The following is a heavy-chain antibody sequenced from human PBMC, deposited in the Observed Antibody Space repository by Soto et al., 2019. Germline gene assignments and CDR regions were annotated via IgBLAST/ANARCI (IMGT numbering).Heavy chain of an antibody. Sequence: ASVKVSCKASGYTFTSYGISWVRQAPGQGLEWMGWISAYNGNTNYAQKLQGRVAMTTDTSTSTAYMELRSLRSDDTAVYYCARKPSSSWCPNYCGMDVWGQGTTVTVSS. CDR1: GYTFTSYG. V-gene: IGHV1-18*01. D-gene: IGHD6-13*01. CDR2: ISAYNGNT. J-gene: IGHJ6*02. CDR3: ARKPSSSWCPNYCGMDV.